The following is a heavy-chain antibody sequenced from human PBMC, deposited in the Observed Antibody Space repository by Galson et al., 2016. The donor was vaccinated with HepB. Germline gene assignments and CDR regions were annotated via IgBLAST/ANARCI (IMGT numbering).Heavy chain of an antibody. CDR1: GFTFTTYA. J-gene: IGHJ4*02. Sequence: SLRLSCAASGFTFTTYAMSWVRQPPGKGLEWVSAISGSGDSTYYADSVKGRFTISRDNSKDTLYLQMNSLRVGDTAVYYCATRPPRYSNSEWGQGTLGTVSS. CDR2: ISGSGDST. D-gene: IGHD1-26*01. CDR3: ATRPPRYSNSE. V-gene: IGHV3-23*01.